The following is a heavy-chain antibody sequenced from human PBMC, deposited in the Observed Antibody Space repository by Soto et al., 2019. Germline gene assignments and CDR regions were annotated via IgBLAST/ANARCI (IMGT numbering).Heavy chain of an antibody. CDR3: ARDGGYGSGSYYYAY. CDR2: IYYSGTT. V-gene: IGHV4-31*03. Sequence: PSETLSLTCTVSGGSIRSGGYYWSWIRQHPGKGLEWIGYIYYSGTTNYNPSLKSRVTISVDTFKNQFSLKLSSVTAADTAVYYCARDGGYGSGSYYYAYWGQGTLVTVS. CDR1: GGSIRSGGYY. D-gene: IGHD3-10*01. J-gene: IGHJ4*02.